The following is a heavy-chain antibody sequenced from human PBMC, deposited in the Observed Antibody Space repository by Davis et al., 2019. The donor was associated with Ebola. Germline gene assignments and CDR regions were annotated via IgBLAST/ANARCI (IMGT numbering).Heavy chain of an antibody. Sequence: PGGSLRLSCAASGFIFTNYWMTWVRQAPGKGLEWVANIKQDGSEKYYVDSVKGRFTISRDNAKNSLYLQMNSLRAEDTAVYYCARAGEQLVRSDFDYWGQGTLVTVSS. V-gene: IGHV3-7*03. J-gene: IGHJ4*02. D-gene: IGHD6-13*01. CDR1: GFIFTNYW. CDR2: IKQDGSEK. CDR3: ARAGEQLVRSDFDY.